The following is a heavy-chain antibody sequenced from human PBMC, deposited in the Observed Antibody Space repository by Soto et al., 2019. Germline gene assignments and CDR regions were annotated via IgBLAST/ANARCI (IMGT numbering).Heavy chain of an antibody. CDR1: GGSISSGGYS. CDR3: ARCRDFSYTGSYPFDY. V-gene: IGHV4-30-2*01. CDR2: IFHSGST. D-gene: IGHD1-26*01. Sequence: SETLSLTCTVSGGSISSGGYSWSWIRQPPGKGLEWIGYIFHSGSTSYNPSLKNRVTMSVDRSKNQFSRRLGSVTAADTAVYYCARCRDFSYTGSYPFDYWGQGTLVTVSS. J-gene: IGHJ4*02.